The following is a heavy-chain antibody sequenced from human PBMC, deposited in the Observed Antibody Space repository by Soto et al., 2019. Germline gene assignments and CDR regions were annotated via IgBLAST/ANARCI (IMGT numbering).Heavy chain of an antibody. CDR2: IGVYNGKT. V-gene: IGHV1-18*04. CDR3: SRARYCTSPSCYNHYYYGMDI. CDR1: GYTFTKYG. D-gene: IGHD2-2*02. Sequence: QEQLVQSGGEVKKPGASVRVSCKASGYTFTKYGITWVRQAPGQGLEWMGWIGVYNGKTNYARKLQGRVIMTADTSASTAYMELRRLRSDDTAVYYCSRARYCTSPSCYNHYYYGMDIWAQGTTVSVSS. J-gene: IGHJ6*02.